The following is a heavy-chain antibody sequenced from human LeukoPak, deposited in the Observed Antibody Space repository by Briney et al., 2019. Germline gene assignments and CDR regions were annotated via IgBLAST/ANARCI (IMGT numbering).Heavy chain of an antibody. J-gene: IGHJ4*02. CDR3: AKDLREAAAGSTDY. V-gene: IGHV3-23*01. D-gene: IGHD6-13*01. Sequence: PGGSLRLSCAASGFTLSSYAMSWVRQARGKGLEWVSAISGSGGSTYYAASVKGRFTISRDNSKNTLYLQMNSLRAEDTAVYYCAKDLREAAAGSTDYWGQGTLVTVSS. CDR2: ISGSGGST. CDR1: GFTLSSYA.